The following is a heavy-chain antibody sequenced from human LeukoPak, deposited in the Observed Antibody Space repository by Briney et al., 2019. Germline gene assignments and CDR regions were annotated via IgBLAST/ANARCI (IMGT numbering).Heavy chain of an antibody. CDR1: GFTVSSNY. V-gene: IGHV3-66*01. J-gene: IGHJ4*02. CDR2: IYSGGST. Sequence: PGGSLRLSCAASGFTVSSNYMSWVRQAPGKGLEWVSVIYSGGSTYYADSVKGRFTISRDNSKNTLYLQMNSLRAEDTAVYYCAKDNRPYCSSTSCPHNFDYWGQGTLVTVSS. CDR3: AKDNRPYCSSTSCPHNFDY. D-gene: IGHD2-2*01.